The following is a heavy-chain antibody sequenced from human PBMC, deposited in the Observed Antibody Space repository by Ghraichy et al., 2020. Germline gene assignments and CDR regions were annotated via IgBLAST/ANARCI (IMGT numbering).Heavy chain of an antibody. CDR2: IDWDDDK. D-gene: IGHD6-6*01. V-gene: IGHV2-70*11. J-gene: IGHJ4*02. CDR1: GFSLSTTGMC. CDR3: ARTYSSSVLFDY. Sequence: SGPTLVKPTQTLTLTCSFSGFSLSTTGMCVSWIRQPPGKALEWLARIDWDDDKYYSTSLKTRLTISKDTSKNQVVLTMTNIDPVDTATYYCARTYSSSVLFDYWGQGTLVTVSS.